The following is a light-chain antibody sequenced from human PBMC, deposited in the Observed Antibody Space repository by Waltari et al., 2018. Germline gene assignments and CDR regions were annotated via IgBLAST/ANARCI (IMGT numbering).Light chain of an antibody. J-gene: IGKJ3*01. CDR2: DAF. CDR3: QQYGTSPPT. Sequence: EIVLTQSPGTLSLSPGEGATLSCRASQSVSASYLAWYQQKPGQAPRLLIYDAFSRATGIPDRVSGSGSGTDFTLTISRLEPEDFAVYYCQQYGTSPPTFGPGTEVDIE. CDR1: QSVSASY. V-gene: IGKV3-20*01.